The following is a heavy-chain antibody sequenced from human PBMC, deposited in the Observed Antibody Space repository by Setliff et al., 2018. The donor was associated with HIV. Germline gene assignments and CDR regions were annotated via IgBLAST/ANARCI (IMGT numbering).Heavy chain of an antibody. Sequence: SETLSLTCAVSGYSISSGYYWGWIRQPPGKGLEWIGYIYYSGSTNYNPSLKSRVTISVDTSKNQFSLKLSSVTAADTAVYYCARGLYDSSGYYRVFDYWGQGTLVTVSS. J-gene: IGHJ4*02. CDR2: IYYSGST. D-gene: IGHD3-22*01. CDR3: ARGLYDSSGYYRVFDY. V-gene: IGHV4-38-2*01. CDR1: GYSISSGYY.